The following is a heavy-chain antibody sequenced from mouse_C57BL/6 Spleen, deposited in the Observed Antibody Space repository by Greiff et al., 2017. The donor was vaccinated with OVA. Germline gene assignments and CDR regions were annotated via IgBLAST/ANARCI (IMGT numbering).Heavy chain of an antibody. D-gene: IGHD1-1*01. CDR3: ARRGNYYGSEWYFDV. CDR2: INPNNGGT. Sequence: EVKLMESGPELVKPGASVKIPCKASGYTFTDYNMDWVKQSHGKSLEWIGDINPNNGGTIYNQKFKGKATLTVDKSSSTAYMELRSLTSEDTAVYYCARRGNYYGSEWYFDVWGTGTTVTVSS. V-gene: IGHV1-18*01. CDR1: GYTFTDYN. J-gene: IGHJ1*03.